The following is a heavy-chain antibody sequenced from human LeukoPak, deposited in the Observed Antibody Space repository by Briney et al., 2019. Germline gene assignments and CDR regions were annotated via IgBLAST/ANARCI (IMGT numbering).Heavy chain of an antibody. CDR1: GYTFTSYG. D-gene: IGHD3-22*01. V-gene: IGHV1-18*01. Sequence: GASVKVSCKASGYTFTSYGISWVRQAPGQGLEWMGWISAYNGNTNYAQKLQGRVTMTTDTSTSTAYMELRSLRSDDTAVYYCARWHYYDSSGYYAYYMDVWGKGTTVTVSS. CDR3: ARWHYYDSSGYYAYYMDV. CDR2: ISAYNGNT. J-gene: IGHJ6*03.